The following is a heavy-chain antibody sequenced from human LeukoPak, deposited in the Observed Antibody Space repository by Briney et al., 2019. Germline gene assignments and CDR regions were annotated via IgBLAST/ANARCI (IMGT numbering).Heavy chain of an antibody. Sequence: SETLSLTCTVSGGSISSYYWSWIRQPPGKGLEWIGEINHSGSTNHSPSLKSRVTISLDTSKNQFSLKLSSVTAADTAVYYCARGREWCGGANCSGNCFDPWGQGTLVTVSS. CDR1: GGSISSYY. J-gene: IGHJ5*02. CDR3: ARGREWCGGANCSGNCFDP. V-gene: IGHV4-34*01. D-gene: IGHD2-21*01. CDR2: INHSGST.